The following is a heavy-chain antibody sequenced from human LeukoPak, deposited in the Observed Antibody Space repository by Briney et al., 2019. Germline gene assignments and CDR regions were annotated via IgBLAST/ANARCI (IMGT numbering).Heavy chain of an antibody. CDR2: IYSGGST. Sequence: PGGSLRLSCAASGFTVSSNYMSWVRQAPGKGLEWVSVIYSGGSTYYADSVKGRFTISRDNSKNTLYLQMNSLRAEDTAVYYCARDLLSDYYDSSDSWGQGTLVTVSS. J-gene: IGHJ4*02. D-gene: IGHD3-22*01. V-gene: IGHV3-53*01. CDR1: GFTVSSNY. CDR3: ARDLLSDYYDSSDS.